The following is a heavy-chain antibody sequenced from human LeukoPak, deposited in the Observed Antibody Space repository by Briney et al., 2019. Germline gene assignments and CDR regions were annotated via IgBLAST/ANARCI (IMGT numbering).Heavy chain of an antibody. CDR1: GFTFSSYA. Sequence: GGSPRLSCAASGFTFSSYAMSWVRQAPGKGLEWVSAISGSGGSTYYADSVKGRFTISRDNSKNTLYLQMNSLRAEDTAVYYCLPAALQPLVDYWGQGTLVTVSS. V-gene: IGHV3-23*01. D-gene: IGHD2-2*01. J-gene: IGHJ4*02. CDR3: LPAALQPLVDY. CDR2: ISGSGGST.